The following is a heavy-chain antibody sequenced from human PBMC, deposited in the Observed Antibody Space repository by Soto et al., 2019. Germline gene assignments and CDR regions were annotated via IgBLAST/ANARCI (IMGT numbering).Heavy chain of an antibody. V-gene: IGHV3-48*01. CDR1: GFSFSTYS. Sequence: GGSLRLSCAASGFSFSTYSINWVRQAPGKGLEWVSYISSSSGTIYYADSVKGRFTISRDNAKNSLYLQMNSLRAEDTAVYYCASALSSSSWAFDYWGQGTLVTVSS. D-gene: IGHD6-13*01. J-gene: IGHJ4*02. CDR3: ASALSSSSWAFDY. CDR2: ISSSSGTI.